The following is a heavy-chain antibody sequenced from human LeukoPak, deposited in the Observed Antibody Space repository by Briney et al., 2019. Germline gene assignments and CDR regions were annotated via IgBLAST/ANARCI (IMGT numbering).Heavy chain of an antibody. V-gene: IGHV3-11*04. J-gene: IGHJ4*02. Sequence: GGSLRLSCAASGFTLSDYYMSWIRQAPGKGLEWVSYIGSSGSTIYYADSVKGRFTISRDNAKNSLYLQMNSLRAEDTAVYYCARDLSPYRMYYFDYWGQGTLVTVSS. D-gene: IGHD5-12*01. CDR2: IGSSGSTI. CDR1: GFTLSDYY. CDR3: ARDLSPYRMYYFDY.